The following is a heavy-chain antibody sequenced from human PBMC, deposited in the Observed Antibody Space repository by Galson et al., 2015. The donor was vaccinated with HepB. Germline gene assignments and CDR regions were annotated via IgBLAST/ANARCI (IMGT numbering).Heavy chain of an antibody. CDR2: FSGNENNT. Sequence: SLRLSCAASGFIFSSYAMSWIRQAPGKGLEWVSTFSGNENNTYNADSVKGRLTISRDNPKNTLYLQVNSLRAEDTAVYYCASCPETYYYGSGVKYACDIWGQGTMVTDSS. CDR1: GFIFSSYA. V-gene: IGHV3-23*01. J-gene: IGHJ3*02. CDR3: ASCPETYYYGSGVKYACDI. D-gene: IGHD3-10*01.